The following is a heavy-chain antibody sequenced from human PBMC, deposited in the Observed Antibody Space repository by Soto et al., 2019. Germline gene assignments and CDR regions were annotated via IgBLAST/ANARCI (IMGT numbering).Heavy chain of an antibody. D-gene: IGHD5-12*01. J-gene: IGHJ5*02. CDR3: ASSATSPGIEVWFDP. CDR2: VNHSGEA. CDR1: GGSFRNYY. Sequence: PSETLSLTCGVYGGSFRNYYWIWVRQPPGKGLEWIGEVNHSGEATYNPSLQSRITISLDTSNNQFSLKMTSVTAADTAVYYCASSATSPGIEVWFDPWGDVTLVPVSP. V-gene: IGHV4-34*01.